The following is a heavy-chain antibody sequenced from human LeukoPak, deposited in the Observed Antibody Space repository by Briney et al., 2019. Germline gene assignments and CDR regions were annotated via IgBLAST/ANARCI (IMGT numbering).Heavy chain of an antibody. J-gene: IGHJ6*03. V-gene: IGHV1-2*02. CDR1: GYTFTNFG. CDR3: ARDGDYLLLSARYYMDV. Sequence: GASVKVSCKASGYTFTNFGITWVRQAPGQGLDWMGWINPQSGDTKFAQKFRGRVTMTRDTSISTAYMELTSLKSDDTAVYYCARDGDYLLLSARYYMDVWGKGTTVTISS. CDR2: INPQSGDT. D-gene: IGHD2-15*01.